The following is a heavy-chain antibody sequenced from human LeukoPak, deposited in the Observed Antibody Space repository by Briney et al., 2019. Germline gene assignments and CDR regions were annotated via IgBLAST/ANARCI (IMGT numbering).Heavy chain of an antibody. CDR2: IYYSGST. J-gene: IGHJ4*02. V-gene: IGHV4-30-4*01. Sequence: SQTLSVICTVSGGSISSGDYYWSWIRQPPGKGLEWIGYIYYSGSTYYNPSLKSRVTISVDTSKNQFSLKLSSVTAADTAVYYCAREEAYYYDSSVDYWGQGTLVTVSS. CDR1: GGSISSGDYY. D-gene: IGHD3-22*01. CDR3: AREEAYYYDSSVDY.